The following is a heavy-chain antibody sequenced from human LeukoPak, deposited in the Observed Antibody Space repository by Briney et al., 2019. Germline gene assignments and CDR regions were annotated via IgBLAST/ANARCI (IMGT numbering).Heavy chain of an antibody. J-gene: IGHJ6*03. CDR2: MNPNSGNT. V-gene: IGHV1-8*03. Sequence: GASVKVSCKASGYTFTSYDINWVRQATGQGLEWMGWMNPNSGNTGYAQKFQGRVTITRNTSVSTAYMELSSLRSEDTAVYYCARAKNNDFWSGYYMRAYYYYYMDVWGKGTTVTVSS. D-gene: IGHD3-3*01. CDR1: GYTFTSYD. CDR3: ARAKNNDFWSGYYMRAYYYYYMDV.